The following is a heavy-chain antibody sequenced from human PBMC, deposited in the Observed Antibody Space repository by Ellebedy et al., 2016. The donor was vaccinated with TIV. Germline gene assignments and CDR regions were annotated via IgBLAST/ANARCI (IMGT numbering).Heavy chain of an antibody. V-gene: IGHV3-9*01. J-gene: IGHJ4*02. CDR2: ISWNSGSI. D-gene: IGHD3-10*01. CDR1: GFAFTTYW. Sequence: SLKISXAFSGFAFTTYWMHWVRQAPGKGLVWVSGISWNSGSIGYADSVKGRFTISRDDPKSSLYLQMHNLTPDDTAIYYCARELGIRGVVDWGQGTLVTVPS. CDR3: ARELGIRGVVD.